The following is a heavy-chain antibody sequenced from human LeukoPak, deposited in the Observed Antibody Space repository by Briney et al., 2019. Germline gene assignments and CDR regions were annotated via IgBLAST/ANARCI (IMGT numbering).Heavy chain of an antibody. J-gene: IGHJ6*03. Sequence: SETLSLTCTVSGGSISSSSYYWGWIRQPPGKGLEWIGSIYYSGSTYYNPSLKSRVTIFVDTSKNQCSLKLSSVTAADTAVYYGARVIRYSRSTLGGYYYYYMDVWGKGTTVTVSS. CDR1: GGSISSSSYY. CDR3: ARVIRYSRSTLGGYYYYYMDV. CDR2: IYYSGST. V-gene: IGHV4-39*01. D-gene: IGHD6-13*01.